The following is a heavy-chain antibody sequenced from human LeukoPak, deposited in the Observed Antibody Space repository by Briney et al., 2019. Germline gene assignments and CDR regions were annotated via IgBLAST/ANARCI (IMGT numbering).Heavy chain of an antibody. V-gene: IGHV3-48*01. CDR2: IRSSTGTI. CDR1: GFTFSTHD. Sequence: PGGSLRLSCVVTGFTFSTHDMHWLRQAPGKGLEWISCIRSSTGTIHYADSVQGRFTISRDNSKNTLYLQMNSLRAEDTALYYCARAGSNFDYWGQGTLVTVSS. D-gene: IGHD3-10*01. J-gene: IGHJ4*02. CDR3: ARAGSNFDY.